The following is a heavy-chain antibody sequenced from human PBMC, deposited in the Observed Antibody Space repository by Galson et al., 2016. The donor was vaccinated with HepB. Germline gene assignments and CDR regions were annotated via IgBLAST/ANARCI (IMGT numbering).Heavy chain of an antibody. J-gene: IGHJ6*02. V-gene: IGHV3-23*01. CDR3: AKFLTGDITIYEVITTGGYPVYGMDV. CDR1: GFTFSRYA. CDR2: IGGSSGGP. Sequence: SLRLSCAASGFTFSRYAMSWVRLAPGKGLEWVSSIGGSSGGPYYADYVRGRFSISRDNSKNTVNLQMNSLRAEDTAVYYCAKFLTGDITIYEVITTGGYPVYGMDVWGQGTAVTVSS. D-gene: IGHD3-3*01.